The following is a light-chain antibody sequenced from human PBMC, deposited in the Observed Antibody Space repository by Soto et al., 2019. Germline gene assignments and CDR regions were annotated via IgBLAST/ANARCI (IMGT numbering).Light chain of an antibody. Sequence: QSALTQPASVSGSPGQSITISCTGTSSDVGGYNYVSWYQQHPGKAPKLMIYEVTNRPSGLSNRFSGSKSGNTASLTISGLQAEDEADYYCSSYTSASTLPVIFGGGTKVTVL. CDR1: SSDVGGYNY. V-gene: IGLV2-14*01. CDR2: EVT. CDR3: SSYTSASTLPVI. J-gene: IGLJ2*01.